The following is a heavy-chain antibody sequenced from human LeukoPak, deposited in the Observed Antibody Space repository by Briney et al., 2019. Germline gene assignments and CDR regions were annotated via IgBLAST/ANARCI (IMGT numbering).Heavy chain of an antibody. Sequence: GGSLRLSCAASGFTFSSYAMSWVRQAPGKGLEWVSAISGSGGSTYYADSVKGRFTISRDNSKNTLYLQMNSLRAEDTAVYYCAKDLVGDYYYGMDVWGQGTTVTVSS. CDR1: GFTFSSYA. V-gene: IGHV3-23*01. J-gene: IGHJ6*02. D-gene: IGHD2-8*02. CDR2: ISGSGGST. CDR3: AKDLVGDYYYGMDV.